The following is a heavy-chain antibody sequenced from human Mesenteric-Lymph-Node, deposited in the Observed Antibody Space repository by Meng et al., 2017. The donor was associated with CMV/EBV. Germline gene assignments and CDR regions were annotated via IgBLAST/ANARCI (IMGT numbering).Heavy chain of an antibody. D-gene: IGHD2-21*01. CDR2: ISSSSSTI. J-gene: IGHJ4*02. V-gene: IGHV3-48*04. CDR3: ARVGWGNCGGDCYYFDY. Sequence: GESLKISCAASGFTFSSYSMNWVRQAPGKGLEWVSYISSSSSTIYYADSVKGRFTISRDNAKNSLYLQMNSLRAEDTAVYYCARVGWGNCGGDCYYFDYWGQGTLVTVSS. CDR1: GFTFSSYS.